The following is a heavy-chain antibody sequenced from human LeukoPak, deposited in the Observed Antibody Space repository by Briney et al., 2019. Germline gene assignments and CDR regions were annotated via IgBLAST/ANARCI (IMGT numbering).Heavy chain of an antibody. J-gene: IGHJ4*02. CDR2: IYPGDSDT. D-gene: IGHD4-17*01. CDR1: GYSFTSYW. V-gene: IGHV5-51*01. Sequence: GESLKISCKGSGYSFTSYWIGWARQMPGKGLEWMGIIYPGDSDTRYSPSFQGQVTISADKSISTAYLQWSSLKASDTAMYYCARGTTVTTFYLDYWGQGTLVTVSS. CDR3: ARGTTVTTFYLDY.